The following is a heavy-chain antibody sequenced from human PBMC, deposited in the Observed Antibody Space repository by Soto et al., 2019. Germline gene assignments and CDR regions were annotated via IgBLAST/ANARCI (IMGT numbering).Heavy chain of an antibody. Sequence: QVQLQESGPGLVKPSGTLSLTCAVSGDSISSPKWWTWLRQPPGKGLEWIGDLLHGGTTNYNPSLKRRATLSVDTSQNQFSLNLTSVTAADTAIYYCAYSTGWYRHDVWGQGTSVTVSS. CDR1: GDSISSPKW. D-gene: IGHD6-19*01. V-gene: IGHV4-4*02. J-gene: IGHJ3*01. CDR3: AYSTGWYRHDV. CDR2: LLHGGTT.